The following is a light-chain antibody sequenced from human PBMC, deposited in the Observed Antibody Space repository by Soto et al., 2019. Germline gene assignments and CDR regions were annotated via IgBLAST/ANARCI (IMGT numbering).Light chain of an antibody. J-gene: IGLJ1*01. V-gene: IGLV2-23*02. CDR1: SSNIGLYDL. CDR3: CSYAGFTTYV. Sequence: QSALTQPASVSGSPGQSITISCTGTSSNIGLYDLVSWYRQLPGEAPKLMIYGVNKRPSGVSDRFSGSKSGIMASLTISGLQAEDEADYYCCSYAGFTTYVFGSGTKLTVL. CDR2: GVN.